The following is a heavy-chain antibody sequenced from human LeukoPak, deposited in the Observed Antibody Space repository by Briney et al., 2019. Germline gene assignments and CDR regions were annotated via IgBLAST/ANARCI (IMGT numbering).Heavy chain of an antibody. Sequence: PSETLSLTCAVSGYSISSGYYWGWIRQPPGKGLAWIGSIYHSGSTYYNPSLKSRVTISVDTSKNQFSLKLNSVTAADTAVYYCARHRYYYDTSGYAFDCWGQGTLVTVSS. CDR2: IYHSGST. CDR1: GYSISSGYY. CDR3: ARHRYYYDTSGYAFDC. D-gene: IGHD3-22*01. V-gene: IGHV4-38-2*01. J-gene: IGHJ4*02.